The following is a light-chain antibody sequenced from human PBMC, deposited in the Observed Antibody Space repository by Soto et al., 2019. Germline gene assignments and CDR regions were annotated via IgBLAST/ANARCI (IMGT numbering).Light chain of an antibody. V-gene: IGKV1-5*01. CDR1: QTIRSW. Sequence: IQMTQSPSTLPASVGDRVTITCRASQTIRSWLAWYQQKPGKAPKLLIYAASTLQSGVPSRFSGSGSGTDFTLTISCLQSEDFATYYCQQYYSYPRTFGQGTKVDIK. CDR3: QQYYSYPRT. CDR2: AAS. J-gene: IGKJ1*01.